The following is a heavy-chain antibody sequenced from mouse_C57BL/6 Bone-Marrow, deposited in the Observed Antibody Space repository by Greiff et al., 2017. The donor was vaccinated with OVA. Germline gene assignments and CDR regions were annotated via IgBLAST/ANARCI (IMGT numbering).Heavy chain of an antibody. V-gene: IGHV14-4*01. Sequence: EVQLQQSGAELVRPGASVKLSCTASGFNIKDDYMHWVKQRPEQGLEWIGWIDPENGDTEYASKFQGKATITADTSSNTAYRQLSSLTSEDTAVYYCTTFYPLWYFDVWGTGTTVTVSS. CDR1: GFNIKDDY. J-gene: IGHJ1*03. CDR3: TTFYPLWYFDV. CDR2: IDPENGDT.